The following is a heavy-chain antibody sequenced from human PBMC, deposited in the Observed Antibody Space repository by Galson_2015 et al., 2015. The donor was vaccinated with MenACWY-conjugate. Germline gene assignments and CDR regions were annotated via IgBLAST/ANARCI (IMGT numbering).Heavy chain of an antibody. Sequence: CAISGDSVSSNSAAWNWIRQSPSRGLEWLGRTYYRSKWYSDYAVSVKSRIAINVDTSKSQFSLHLNSVTPEDTAVYYCARESGRVLQYWGQGTLVAVSP. CDR2: TYYRSKWYS. J-gene: IGHJ4*02. CDR1: GDSVSSNSAA. CDR3: ARESGRVLQY. V-gene: IGHV6-1*01. D-gene: IGHD2/OR15-2a*01.